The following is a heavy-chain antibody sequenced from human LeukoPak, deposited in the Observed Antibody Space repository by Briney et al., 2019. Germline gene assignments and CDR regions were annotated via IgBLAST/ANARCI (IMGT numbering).Heavy chain of an antibody. CDR1: GGSISSPY. J-gene: IGHJ4*02. D-gene: IGHD5-24*01. CDR3: ARGVEMATVVDY. CDR2: IYYSGST. V-gene: IGHV4-59*11. Sequence: SETLSLTCTVSGGSISSPYWSWIRQPPGKGLGWIGYIYYSGSTNHNPSLKSRVTISVDTSKNQFSLKLSSVTAADTAVYYCARGVEMATVVDYWGQGALVTVSS.